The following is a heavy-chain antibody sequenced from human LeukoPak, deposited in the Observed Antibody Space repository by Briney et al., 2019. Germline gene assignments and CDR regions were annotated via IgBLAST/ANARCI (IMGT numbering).Heavy chain of an antibody. V-gene: IGHV1-69*06. Sequence: GASVKVSCKASGGTFSSYAISWVRQVPGQGLEWMGGIIPIFGTANYAQKFQGRVTITADKSTSTAYMELSSLRSEDTAVYYCARTESFSGYKIFDYWGQGTLVTVSS. D-gene: IGHD1-14*01. CDR3: ARTESFSGYKIFDY. CDR2: IIPIFGTA. CDR1: GGTFSSYA. J-gene: IGHJ4*02.